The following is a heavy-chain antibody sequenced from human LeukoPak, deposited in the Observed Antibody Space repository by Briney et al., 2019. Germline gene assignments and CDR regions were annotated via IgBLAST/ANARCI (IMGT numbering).Heavy chain of an antibody. CDR1: GFIFSDHY. CDR3: ARDAGTAWGYYSYFYGMDV. V-gene: IGHV3-11*01. D-gene: IGHD1-7*01. J-gene: IGHJ6*02. CDR2: ISSSGGTI. Sequence: PGGSLRLSCAASGFIFSDHYMSWIRQAPGKGLEWVSYISSSGGTIYYADSVKGRFTISRDNAKNSLYLQMNSLRAEDTAVYYCARDAGTAWGYYSYFYGMDVWGQGTTVTVSS.